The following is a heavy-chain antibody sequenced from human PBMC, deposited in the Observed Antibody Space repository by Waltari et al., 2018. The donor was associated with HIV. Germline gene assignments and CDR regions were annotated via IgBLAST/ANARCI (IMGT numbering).Heavy chain of an antibody. CDR2: MNPHAEGSNT. Sequence: EAQLVEYGGGLVQPGGSLRLSCAASGFNVRAYWMHWVRLGPGQGLMAVSRMNPHAEGSNTNYATTLWYHSTISRDYTTNTLYLQMHSLRVDDTAVYYCVRDFGGPSDQWGQGALVTVSS. J-gene: IGHJ4*02. D-gene: IGHD2-15*01. CDR3: VRDFGGPSDQ. CDR1: GFNVRAYW. V-gene: IGHV3-74*01.